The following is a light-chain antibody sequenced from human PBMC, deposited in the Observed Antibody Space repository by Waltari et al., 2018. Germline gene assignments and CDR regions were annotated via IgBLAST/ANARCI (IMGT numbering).Light chain of an antibody. V-gene: IGKV1-5*03. CDR3: QQYKTYPWT. Sequence: DIQMTQSPSTLSPSVGDRVPITRRASQSIAIWLAWYQQKPGKAPNLLIYEASNLGSGVPSRFSGSGSGTQFTLTISSLQPDDFATYYCQQYKTYPWTFGQGTKVEIK. CDR1: QSIAIW. J-gene: IGKJ1*01. CDR2: EAS.